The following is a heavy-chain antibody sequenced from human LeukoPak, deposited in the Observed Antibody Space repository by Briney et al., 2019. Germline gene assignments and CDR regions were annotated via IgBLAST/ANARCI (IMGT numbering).Heavy chain of an antibody. Sequence: SETLSLTCAVSGYSISSGYYWGWIRQPPGKGLEWIGSIYHSGSTYYNPSLKSRVTISVDTSKNQFSLKLSSVTAADTAVYYCASGWLVRGYWGQGTLVTVPS. CDR1: GYSISSGYY. CDR3: ASGWLVRGY. V-gene: IGHV4-38-2*01. CDR2: IYHSGST. D-gene: IGHD6-19*01. J-gene: IGHJ4*02.